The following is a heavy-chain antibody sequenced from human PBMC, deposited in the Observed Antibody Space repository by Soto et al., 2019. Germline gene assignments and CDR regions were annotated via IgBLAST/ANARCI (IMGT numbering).Heavy chain of an antibody. Sequence: GGSLRLSCAASGFTFSNAWMSWVHQAPGKGLEWVGRIKSKTDGGTTDYAAPVKGRFTISRDDSKNTLYLQMNSLKTEDTAVYYCTTEYYYDSSGYYYWGQGTLVTVSS. J-gene: IGHJ4*02. D-gene: IGHD3-22*01. CDR3: TTEYYYDSSGYYY. CDR2: IKSKTDGGTT. V-gene: IGHV3-15*01. CDR1: GFTFSNAW.